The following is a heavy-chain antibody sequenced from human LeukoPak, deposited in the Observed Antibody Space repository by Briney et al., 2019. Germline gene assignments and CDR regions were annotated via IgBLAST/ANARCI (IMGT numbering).Heavy chain of an antibody. V-gene: IGHV3-66*01. J-gene: IGHJ4*02. Sequence: GGSLRLSCAASRFTVRNNYMNWVRQAPGKGLEWVSLIFSHGETSYADSVKGRFTISRDNSKNTLYLQMNGLRVEDTAVYYCARDPPAVSINTYAWGQGTLVTVSS. CDR2: IFSHGET. CDR3: ARDPPAVSINTYA. CDR1: RFTVRNNY. D-gene: IGHD2-8*01.